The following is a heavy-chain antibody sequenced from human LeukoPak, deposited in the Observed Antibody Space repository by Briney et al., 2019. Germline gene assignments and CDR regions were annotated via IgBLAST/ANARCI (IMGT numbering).Heavy chain of an antibody. CDR1: GYTFTIYA. CDR2: INTNTGNP. D-gene: IGHD2-2*02. V-gene: IGHV7-4-1*02. J-gene: IGHJ2*01. Sequence: EASVNVSCTASGYTFTIYAMNWVRQAPGQGLEWMGWINTNTGNPMYAQGFTGRFVFSLDTSVSTAYLQISSLKAEDTAVYYCANSGYCSSTSCYKYWYFDLWGRGTLVTVSS. CDR3: ANSGYCSSTSCYKYWYFDL.